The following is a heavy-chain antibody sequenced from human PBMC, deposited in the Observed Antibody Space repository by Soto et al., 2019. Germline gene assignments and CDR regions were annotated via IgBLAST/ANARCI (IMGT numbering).Heavy chain of an antibody. CDR3: VRTSYSDSSGYYGMDV. J-gene: IGHJ6*02. Sequence: SETLSLTCTVSGGSISSSSYYWGWIRQPPGKGLEWIGSIYYSGSTYYNPSLKRRVTISVDTSNNQFSLKLTSVTAAETFVYFCVRTSYSDSSGYYGMDVWGQGTTVTVSS. CDR1: GGSISSSSYY. CDR2: IYYSGST. D-gene: IGHD3-22*01. V-gene: IGHV4-39*07.